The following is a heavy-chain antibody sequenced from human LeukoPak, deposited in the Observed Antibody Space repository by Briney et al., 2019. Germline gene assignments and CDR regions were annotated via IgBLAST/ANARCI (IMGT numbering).Heavy chain of an antibody. V-gene: IGHV3-7*01. CDR3: ARLTQYYDFWSGYPDY. CDR2: IKQDGSEK. J-gene: IGHJ4*02. Sequence: GGSLRLSCAASGFTFSSYWMSRVRQAPGKGLEWVANIKQDGSEKYYVDSVKGRFTISRDNAKNSLYLQMNSLRAEDTAVYYCARLTQYYDFWSGYPDYWGQGTLVTVSS. D-gene: IGHD3-3*01. CDR1: GFTFSSYW.